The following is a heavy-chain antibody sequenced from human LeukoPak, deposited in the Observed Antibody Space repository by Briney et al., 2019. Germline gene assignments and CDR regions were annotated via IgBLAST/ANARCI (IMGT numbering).Heavy chain of an antibody. J-gene: IGHJ3*02. CDR1: GGSISSGSYY. CDR2: IYTSGST. Sequence: SQTLSLTCTVSGGSISSGSYYWSWIRQPAGKGLEWIGRIYTSGSTDYNPSLKSRVTISVDMSKNQFSLKLSSVTAADTAVYYCAREGTIFGVVTTFDAFDIWGQGTMVTVSS. CDR3: AREGTIFGVVTTFDAFDI. D-gene: IGHD3-3*01. V-gene: IGHV4-61*02.